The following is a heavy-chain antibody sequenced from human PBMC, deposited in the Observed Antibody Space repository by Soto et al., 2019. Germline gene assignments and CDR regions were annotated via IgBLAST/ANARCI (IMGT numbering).Heavy chain of an antibody. CDR2: INPNSGGT. CDR1: GYTFTGYY. CDR3: ARVWPSSSWYPRLDY. Sequence: QVRLVQSGAEVKKPGASVKVSCKASGYTFTGYYMHWVRQAPGQGLEWMGWINPNSGGTNYAQKFQGWVTMTRDTSISTAYMELSRLRSDDTAVYYCARVWPSSSWYPRLDYWGQGTLVTVSS. V-gene: IGHV1-2*04. J-gene: IGHJ4*02. D-gene: IGHD6-13*01.